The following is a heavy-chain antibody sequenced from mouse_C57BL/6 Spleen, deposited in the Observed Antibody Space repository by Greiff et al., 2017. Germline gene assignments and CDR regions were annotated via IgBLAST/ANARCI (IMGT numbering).Heavy chain of an antibody. CDR3: AWYSKGYFDV. CDR1: GYSFTSYY. V-gene: IGHV1-66*01. D-gene: IGHD1-1*02. J-gene: IGHJ1*03. CDR2: IYPGSGNT. Sequence: VQLQQSGPELVKPGASVKISCKASGYSFTSYYIHWVKQRPGQGLEWIGWIYPGSGNTKYNEKFKGKATLTADTSSSTAYMQLSSLTSEDSAVYYCAWYSKGYFDVWGTGTTVTVSS.